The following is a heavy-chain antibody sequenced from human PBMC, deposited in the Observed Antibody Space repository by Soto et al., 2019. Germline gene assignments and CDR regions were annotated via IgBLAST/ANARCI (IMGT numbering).Heavy chain of an antibody. CDR3: ARQGSNGAYYYYGMDV. J-gene: IGHJ6*02. D-gene: IGHD2-8*01. CDR1: GYRFSSYW. Sequence: PXESLKISCKGSGYRFSSYWIALVRQMRGKGLEWMGIIYPGDSDTRYSPSFQGQVTMSVDKSNNTAYLHWRSLKASDTAMYYCARQGSNGAYYYYGMDVWGQGTTVTVSS. V-gene: IGHV5-51*01. CDR2: IYPGDSDT.